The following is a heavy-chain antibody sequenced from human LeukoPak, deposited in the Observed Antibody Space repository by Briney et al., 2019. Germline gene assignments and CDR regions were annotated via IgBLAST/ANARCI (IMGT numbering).Heavy chain of an antibody. CDR1: GYSVSSGYY. J-gene: IGHJ4*02. Sequence: SETLSLTCTVSGYSVSSGYYWSWIRPPPGKGLEWIATIHHSGVTYYNPSLKSRVTMSVDTSKNRFSLKLGSVTAASTAVYYCARYTANTAGYSFDFWGQGALVTVSS. CDR2: IHHSGVT. V-gene: IGHV4-38-2*02. D-gene: IGHD3-22*01. CDR3: ARYTANTAGYSFDF.